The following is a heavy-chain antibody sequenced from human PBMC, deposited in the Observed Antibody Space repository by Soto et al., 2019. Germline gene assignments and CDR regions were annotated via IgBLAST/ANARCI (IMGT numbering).Heavy chain of an antibody. CDR3: ARGRLRYFDWLPEFDY. J-gene: IGHJ4*02. Sequence: QVQLQQWGAGLLKPSETLSLTCAVYGGSFSGYYWSWIRQPPGKGLEWIGEINHSGSTNYNPSLKSRVTISVDTSKNQFSLKLSSVTAADTAVYYCARGRLRYFDWLPEFDYWGQGTLVTVSS. CDR1: GGSFSGYY. D-gene: IGHD3-9*01. CDR2: INHSGST. V-gene: IGHV4-34*01.